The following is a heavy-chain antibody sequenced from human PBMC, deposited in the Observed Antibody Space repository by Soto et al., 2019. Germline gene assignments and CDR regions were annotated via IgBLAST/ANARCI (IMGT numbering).Heavy chain of an antibody. CDR2: INHSGST. J-gene: IGHJ4*02. CDR3: ASLPSTYGGGDY. Sequence: SQTLSLTCAVYGGSFSGYYWSWIRQPPGKGLEWIGEINHSGSTNYNPSLKSRVTISVDTSKTQFSLKLSSVTAADTAVYYCASLPSTYGGGDYWGQGTLVTVSS. V-gene: IGHV4-34*01. D-gene: IGHD2-15*01. CDR1: GGSFSGYY.